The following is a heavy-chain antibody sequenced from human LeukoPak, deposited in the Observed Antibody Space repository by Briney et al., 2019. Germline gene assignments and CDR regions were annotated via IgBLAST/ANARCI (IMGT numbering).Heavy chain of an antibody. J-gene: IGHJ4*02. CDR3: TRGAGWLIDY. V-gene: IGHV4-30-2*06. CDR1: GGSISSGGYY. Sequence: SETLSLTCTVSGGSISSGGYYWSWIRQSPGKGLEWIGYIYHSGSTYYNPSLKSRVTISVDRSKNQFSLKLNSVTTADTAVYYCTRGAGWLIDYWGQGILVTVSS. CDR2: IYHSGST. D-gene: IGHD3-16*01.